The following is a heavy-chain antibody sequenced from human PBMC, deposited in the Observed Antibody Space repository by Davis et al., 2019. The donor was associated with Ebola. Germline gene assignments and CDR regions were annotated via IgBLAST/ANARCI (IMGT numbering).Heavy chain of an antibody. D-gene: IGHD3-22*01. CDR1: GYTFTGYY. Sequence: SVKVSCKASGYTFTGYYVHWVRQAPGQGLEWMGGIIPIFGTANYAQKFQGRVTITADESTSTAYMELSSLRSEDTAVYYCARTNFHFDSSGQGYSFDYWGQGALVTVSS. V-gene: IGHV1-69*13. CDR2: IIPIFGTA. CDR3: ARTNFHFDSSGQGYSFDY. J-gene: IGHJ4*02.